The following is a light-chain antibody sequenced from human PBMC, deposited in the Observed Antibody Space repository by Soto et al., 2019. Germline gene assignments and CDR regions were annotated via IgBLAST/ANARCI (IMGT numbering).Light chain of an antibody. CDR3: QTWGTSIIVV. J-gene: IGLJ2*01. V-gene: IGLV4-69*01. Sequence: QPVLTQSPSASASLGASVKLTCTLSSGHSSYAIAWHQQQPEKGPRYLMKLNSDGSHSKGDGIPDRFSGSISGAERYLTISSLLSEDEADYYCQTWGTSIIVVFGGGIKLTVL. CDR1: SGHSSYA. CDR2: LNSDGSH.